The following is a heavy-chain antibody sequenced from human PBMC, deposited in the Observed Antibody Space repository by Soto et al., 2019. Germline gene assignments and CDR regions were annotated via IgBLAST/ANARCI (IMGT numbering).Heavy chain of an antibody. D-gene: IGHD3-16*01. J-gene: IGHJ4*02. V-gene: IGHV3-23*01. CDR2: ISGSGGST. Sequence: GGSLRLSCAASGFTFSSYAMSWVRQAPGKGLEWVSAISGSGGSTYYADSVKGRFTISRDNSKNTLYLQMNSLRAEDTAVYYCAKAYYDYVWGSQYYFDYWGQGTLVTVSS. CDR1: GFTFSSYA. CDR3: AKAYYDYVWGSQYYFDY.